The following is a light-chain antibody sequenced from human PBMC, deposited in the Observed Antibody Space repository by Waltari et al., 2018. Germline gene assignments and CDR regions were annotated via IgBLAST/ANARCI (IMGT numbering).Light chain of an antibody. CDR1: STDVGGYNY. J-gene: IGLJ3*02. CDR3: TSYKTGSTWV. Sequence: QSALTQPASVSGSPGQSITISCTGTSTDVGGYNYVSWYQQHPGKAPKLIIYEVRNRPSGVCNRFSGSKSGNTASLTISGLQAEDEADYYCTSYKTGSTWVFGGGTKLSVL. V-gene: IGLV2-14*01. CDR2: EVR.